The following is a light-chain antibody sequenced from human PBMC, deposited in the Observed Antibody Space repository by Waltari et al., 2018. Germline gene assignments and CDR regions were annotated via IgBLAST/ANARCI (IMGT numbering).Light chain of an antibody. Sequence: DIQMTQSPSTLSASVGDRVTTTCRASQRISSWLAWYQQKPGQAPKLRIYKASSLESGVPSRFSGSGAGTEFTLTISSLQPDDFATYYCQQYNSYSWTFGQGTKVEIK. CDR3: QQYNSYSWT. CDR1: QRISSW. V-gene: IGKV1-5*03. CDR2: KAS. J-gene: IGKJ1*01.